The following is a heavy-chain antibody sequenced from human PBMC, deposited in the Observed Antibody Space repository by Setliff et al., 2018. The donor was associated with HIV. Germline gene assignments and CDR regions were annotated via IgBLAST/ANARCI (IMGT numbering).Heavy chain of an antibody. Sequence: SETLSLTCIASGDSITNYYWSWIRQPPGKGLEWIGYIHVSGITDYNPSLKGRATISVDTSRNQFSLKLTSVTSADTAIYYCVRDPPLITYGPDHPFDIWGQGTMVTVSS. V-gene: IGHV4-4*09. D-gene: IGHD3-10*01. J-gene: IGHJ3*02. CDR3: VRDPPLITYGPDHPFDI. CDR1: GDSITNYY. CDR2: IHVSGIT.